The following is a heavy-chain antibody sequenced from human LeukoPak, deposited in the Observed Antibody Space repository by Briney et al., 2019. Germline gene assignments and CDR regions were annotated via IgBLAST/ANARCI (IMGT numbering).Heavy chain of an antibody. V-gene: IGHV3-7*01. Sequence: GGSLRLSCAASGFTFSSYWMSWVRQAPGKGLEWVANIKQDGSEKYYVDSVKGRFTISRDNAKNSLYLQMNSLRAEDTAVYYCARDQVLRRQWLVRGYYYYGMDVWGQGTTVTVSS. CDR1: GFTFSSYW. CDR2: IKQDGSEK. D-gene: IGHD6-19*01. CDR3: ARDQVLRRQWLVRGYYYYGMDV. J-gene: IGHJ6*02.